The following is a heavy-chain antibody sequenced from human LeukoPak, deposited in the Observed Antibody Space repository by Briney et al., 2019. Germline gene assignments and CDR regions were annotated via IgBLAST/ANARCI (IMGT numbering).Heavy chain of an antibody. J-gene: IGHJ4*02. CDR1: GGSINSYY. D-gene: IGHD3-10*01. Sequence: PSETLSLTCTVSGGSINSYYWSWIRQPPGKGLEWIGYIYYSGSTYYNPSLKSRVTISVDTSKNQFSLKVRSVAAADTAVYYCARGHYYGSGSYSAFDNWGQGTLVTVSS. V-gene: IGHV4-59*01. CDR2: IYYSGST. CDR3: ARGHYYGSGSYSAFDN.